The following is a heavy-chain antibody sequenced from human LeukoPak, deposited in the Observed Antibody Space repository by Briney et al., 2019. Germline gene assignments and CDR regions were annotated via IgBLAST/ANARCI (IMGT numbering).Heavy chain of an antibody. V-gene: IGHV4-38-2*02. J-gene: IGHJ5*02. Sequence: SETLSLTCTVSGYSISSGYHWGWIRQPPGKGLEWIGSIYHSGSTYYNPSLKSRVTISVDTSKNQFSLKLSSVTAADTAVYYCARAKLGYCSGGSCYFSNSWFDPWGQGTLVTVSS. D-gene: IGHD2-15*01. CDR2: IYHSGST. CDR3: ARAKLGYCSGGSCYFSNSWFDP. CDR1: GYSISSGYH.